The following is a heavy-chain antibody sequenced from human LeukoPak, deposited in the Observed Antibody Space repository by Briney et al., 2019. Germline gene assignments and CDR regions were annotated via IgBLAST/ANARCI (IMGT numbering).Heavy chain of an antibody. J-gene: IGHJ4*02. CDR3: ARDRAN. CDR2: ISSGGSTI. CDR1: GCTFSSYE. V-gene: IGHV3-48*03. D-gene: IGHD5-12*01. Sequence: GGSLTLSCAASGCTFSSYEMNWVRQAPGKGLEWISYISSGGSTIYYTDSVKGRFTISRNNAQSPLYLQMNSPGAEDTAVYYCARDRANWGQGTLVTVSS.